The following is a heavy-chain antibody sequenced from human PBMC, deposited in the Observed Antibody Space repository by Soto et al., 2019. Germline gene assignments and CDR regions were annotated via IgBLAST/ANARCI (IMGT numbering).Heavy chain of an antibody. CDR3: ARSGHSFAGAV. V-gene: IGHV4-59*01. Sequence: SETLSLTCTVSGASMSDYYGSWIRQSPGKGLEHIGYLHYSGSDNYNPSLKSRVTISMDTSKNQFSLRLSSVTAADTAIYYCARSGHSFAGAVWGQGILVTVSS. CDR1: GASMSDYY. CDR2: LHYSGSD. J-gene: IGHJ4*02. D-gene: IGHD3-16*01.